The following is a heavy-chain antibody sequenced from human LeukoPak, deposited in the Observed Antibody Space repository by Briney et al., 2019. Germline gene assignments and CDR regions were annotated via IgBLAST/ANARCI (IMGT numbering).Heavy chain of an antibody. Sequence: PSETLSLTCTVSGGSISSSSYYWGWIRQPPGKGLEWIGSIYYSGSTYYNPSLKSRVTISVDTSKNQFSLKLSSVTAADTAVYYCASIRGYCSSTSCYRAFDIWGQGTMVTVSS. J-gene: IGHJ3*02. CDR1: GGSISSSSYY. CDR2: IYYSGST. D-gene: IGHD2-2*02. V-gene: IGHV4-39*01. CDR3: ASIRGYCSSTSCYRAFDI.